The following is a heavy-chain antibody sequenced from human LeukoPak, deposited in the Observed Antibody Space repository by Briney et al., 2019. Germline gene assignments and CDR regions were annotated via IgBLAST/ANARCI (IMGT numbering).Heavy chain of an antibody. V-gene: IGHV4-34*01. J-gene: IGHJ6*04. CDR3: ARVSITMVRGVDKRYYYYYYGMDV. CDR2: INHSGST. D-gene: IGHD3-10*01. CDR1: GGSLSGYY. Sequence: SETLSLTCAVYGGSLSGYYWSWIRQPPGKGLEWIGEINHSGSTNYNPSLKSRVTISVDTSKNQFSLKLSSVTAADTAVYYCARVSITMVRGVDKRYYYYYYGMDVWGKGTTVTVSS.